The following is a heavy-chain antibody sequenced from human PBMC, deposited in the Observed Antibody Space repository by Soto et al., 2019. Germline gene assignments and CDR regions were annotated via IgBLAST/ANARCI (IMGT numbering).Heavy chain of an antibody. Sequence: SETLCVTCVFYVGSFNVYHWDWIRQPPGKGLEWTGETSHSGSIDYNPSRKRRVTISVDTSKNQFSLRVTSVTAADTAVYYCARGGDDYDYGVDVWAQGTTVTSP. V-gene: IGHV4-34*01. D-gene: IGHD3-16*01. CDR2: TSHSGSI. J-gene: IGHJ6*02. CDR1: VGSFNVYH. CDR3: ARGGDDYDYGVDV.